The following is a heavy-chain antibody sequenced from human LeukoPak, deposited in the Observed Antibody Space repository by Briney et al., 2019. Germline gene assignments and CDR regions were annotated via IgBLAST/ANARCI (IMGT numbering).Heavy chain of an antibody. D-gene: IGHD1-26*01. CDR1: GYTFTSYH. CDR2: INPSGGSP. CDR3: ARAQGSYYHYYMDV. J-gene: IGHJ6*03. Sequence: ASVKVSCKASGYTFTSYHLHWVRQAPGQGLEWMGIINPSGGSPNYAQKFQGRVTMTRDMSTSTVNMELSSLRSEDTAVYYCARAQGSYYHYYMDVWGKGTTVTVSS. V-gene: IGHV1-46*01.